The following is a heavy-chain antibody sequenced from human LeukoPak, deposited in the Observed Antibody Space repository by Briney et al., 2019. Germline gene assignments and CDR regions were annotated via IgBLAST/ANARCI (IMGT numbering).Heavy chain of an antibody. CDR3: ARGDDALHYYYDSSGYFLDY. V-gene: IGHV1-2*02. CDR1: GYTFTSYY. CDR2: INPNSGGT. Sequence: ASVKVSCKASGYTFTSYYMHWVRQAPGQGLEWMGWINPNSGGTNYAQKFQGRVTMTRDTSISTAYMELSRLRSDDTAVYYCARGDDALHYYYDSSGYFLDYWGQGTLVTVSS. J-gene: IGHJ4*02. D-gene: IGHD3-22*01.